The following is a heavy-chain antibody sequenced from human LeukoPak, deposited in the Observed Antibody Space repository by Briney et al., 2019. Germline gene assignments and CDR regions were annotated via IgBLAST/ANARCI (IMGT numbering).Heavy chain of an antibody. CDR3: ASRARSGYYYGMDV. J-gene: IGHJ6*02. Sequence: PGGSLRLSCAVSGFIVTNNYMTWVRQAPGKGLECVSFISSDGRTYYADSVKGRFTISRDNSWNTLYLQMNSLRTEDTAEYYCASRARSGYYYGMDVWGQGTTVTVSS. D-gene: IGHD3-3*01. CDR2: ISSDGRT. V-gene: IGHV3-66*02. CDR1: GFIVTNNY.